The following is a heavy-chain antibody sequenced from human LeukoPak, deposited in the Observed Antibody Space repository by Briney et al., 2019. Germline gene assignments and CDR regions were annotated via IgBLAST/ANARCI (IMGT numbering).Heavy chain of an antibody. CDR2: ISYDGSNK. J-gene: IGHJ4*02. Sequence: PGRSLRLSCAASGFTFSSYGMHWVRQAPGEGLEWVAVISYDGSNKYYADSVKGRFTISRDNSKNTLYLQMNSLRAEDTAVYYCAKDQYYYGSGSYSHYFDYWGQGTLVTVSS. CDR3: AKDQYYYGSGSYSHYFDY. D-gene: IGHD3-10*01. CDR1: GFTFSSYG. V-gene: IGHV3-30*18.